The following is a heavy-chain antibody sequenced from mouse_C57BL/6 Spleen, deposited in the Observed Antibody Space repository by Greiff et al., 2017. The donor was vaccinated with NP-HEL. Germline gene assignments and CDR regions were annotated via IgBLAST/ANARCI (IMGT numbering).Heavy chain of an antibody. CDR3: LYYGNYGYAMDY. CDR2: ILPGSGSN. Sequence: QVQLKESGAELMKPGASVKLSCKATGYTFTGYWIEWVKQRPGHGLEWIGEILPGSGSNKYNEKFKGKATFTADTSSNTASMQLISLTTEDSAIYYCLYYGNYGYAMDYWGQGTSVTVSS. D-gene: IGHD2-1*01. CDR1: GYTFTGYW. J-gene: IGHJ4*01. V-gene: IGHV1-9*01.